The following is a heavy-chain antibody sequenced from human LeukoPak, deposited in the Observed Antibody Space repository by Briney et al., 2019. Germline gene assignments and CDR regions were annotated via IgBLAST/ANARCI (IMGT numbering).Heavy chain of an antibody. CDR2: IYYSGST. Sequence: SETLSLTCTVSGASISSYYWSWIRQPPGKGLEWIGYIYYSGSTNYNPSLKSRVTMSVDTSKNQFSLKLTSVTAADTAVYYCARGPITMIVVVPALGWFDPWGQGTLVTVSS. D-gene: IGHD3-22*01. J-gene: IGHJ5*02. CDR3: ARGPITMIVVVPALGWFDP. V-gene: IGHV4-59*01. CDR1: GASISSYY.